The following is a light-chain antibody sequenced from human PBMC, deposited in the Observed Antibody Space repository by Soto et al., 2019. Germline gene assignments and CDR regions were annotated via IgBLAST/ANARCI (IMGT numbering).Light chain of an antibody. Sequence: DIQMTQSPSTLSASVGDRVTITCRASQSISSWLAWYQQKPGKAPKLLIYDASRLESGVPSRFSCSGSGTEFTLAIRSLQPDDFSTYFCQQYNSYSYTFGQGTKLEIK. CDR1: QSISSW. V-gene: IGKV1-5*01. J-gene: IGKJ2*01. CDR3: QQYNSYSYT. CDR2: DAS.